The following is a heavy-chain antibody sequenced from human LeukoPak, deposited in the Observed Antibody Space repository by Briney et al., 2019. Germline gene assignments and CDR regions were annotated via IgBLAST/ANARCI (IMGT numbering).Heavy chain of an antibody. J-gene: IGHJ4*02. CDR2: VYYSGGT. CDR3: ARRQSSYFDY. V-gene: IGHV4-39*01. CDR1: GGSISSRSYY. Sequence: SETLSLTCTVSGGSISSRSYYWGWIRQPPGKGLEWIGSVYYSGGTYYNPSLKSRVSISVDTSKNQFSLRLTSVTAADTAVYYCARRQSSYFDYWGQGTLVTVSS.